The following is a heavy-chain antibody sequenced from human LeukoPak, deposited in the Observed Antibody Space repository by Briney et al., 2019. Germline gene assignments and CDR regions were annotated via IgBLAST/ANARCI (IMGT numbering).Heavy chain of an antibody. CDR1: GFTFSTYA. CDR2: ISYDGSNK. D-gene: IGHD5-12*01. J-gene: IGHJ4*02. Sequence: GGSLGLSGAASGFTFSTYAMHWVGQAPGKGLEGVAVISYDGSNKYYADSVKGRFTISRDNSKNTLYLQMNSLRAEDTAVYYCARDPVNMVATSIYFDYWGQGTLVTVSS. CDR3: ARDPVNMVATSIYFDY. V-gene: IGHV3-30-3*01.